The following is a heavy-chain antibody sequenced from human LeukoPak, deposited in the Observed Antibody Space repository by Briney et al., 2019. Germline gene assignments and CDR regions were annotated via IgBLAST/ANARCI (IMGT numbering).Heavy chain of an antibody. CDR2: INPSGGST. D-gene: IGHD2-15*01. V-gene: IGHV1-46*01. CDR3: ARDCSGGSCLHHDAFDI. CDR1: GYTFTSYY. J-gene: IGHJ3*02. Sequence: ASVKVSCKASGYTFTSYYMHWVRQAPGQGLEWMGIINPSGGSTSYAQKFQGRVTMTRDMSTSTVYMELSSLRSEDTAVYYCARDCSGGSCLHHDAFDIWGQGTMVTVSS.